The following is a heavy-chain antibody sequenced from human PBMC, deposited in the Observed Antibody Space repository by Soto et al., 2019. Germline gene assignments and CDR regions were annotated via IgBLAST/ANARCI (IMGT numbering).Heavy chain of an antibody. CDR1: GYTFINYW. V-gene: IGHV5-51*01. D-gene: IGHD6-6*01. Sequence: GESLKISCKGSGYTFINYWIGWVRQMPGKGLEWMGIIYPRDSDTRYSPSFQGQVTISADKSISTVYLQWSSLKASDTAMYYCARLYRSSSDWFDPWGQGTLVTVSS. CDR2: IYPRDSDT. CDR3: ARLYRSSSDWFDP. J-gene: IGHJ5*02.